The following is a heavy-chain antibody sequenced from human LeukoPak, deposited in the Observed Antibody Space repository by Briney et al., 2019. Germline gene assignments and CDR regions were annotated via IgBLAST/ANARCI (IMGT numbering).Heavy chain of an antibody. CDR3: AKDRIQLRAPLDV. V-gene: IGHV3-23*01. Sequence: PGGSLRLSCAASGFTFSSYAMSWVRQAPGKGLEWVSAISGSGGSTYYADSVKGRFTISRDNSRNTLYLQMNSLRAEDTAVYYCAKDRIQLRAPLDVWGQGTTVTVSS. CDR1: GFTFSSYA. D-gene: IGHD5-18*01. J-gene: IGHJ6*02. CDR2: ISGSGGST.